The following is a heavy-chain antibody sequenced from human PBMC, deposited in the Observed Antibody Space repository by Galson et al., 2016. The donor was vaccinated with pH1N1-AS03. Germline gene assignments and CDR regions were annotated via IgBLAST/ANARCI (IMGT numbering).Heavy chain of an antibody. J-gene: IGHJ6*02. Sequence: SVKVSCKASGDTLRSHTINWVRQAPGQGLEWMGRINPMVGITDYAQTIQGRVTITTDKSTNTAYMELSSLRSEDTAVYYCSRAVPSGPREVQGLQNYGMDVWGQGATVTVSS. CDR1: GDTLRSHT. CDR3: SRAVPSGPREVQGLQNYGMDV. V-gene: IGHV1-69*02. CDR2: INPMVGIT.